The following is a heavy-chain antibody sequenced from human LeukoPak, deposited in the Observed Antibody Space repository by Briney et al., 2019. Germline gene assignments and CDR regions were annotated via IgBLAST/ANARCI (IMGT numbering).Heavy chain of an antibody. V-gene: IGHV3-48*04. CDR1: GLSLSSNN. J-gene: IGHJ2*01. D-gene: IGHD1-14*01. CDR3: TKDLGLRRMI. Sequence: GGSLRLSCAASGLSLSSNNMHWVRQAPGGGLEWLSYISAGSGTVVSADSVKGRFSISRDNARESLFLQMNSLRVDDTAVYYCTKDLGLRRMIWGRGTLVIVSS. CDR2: ISAGSGTV.